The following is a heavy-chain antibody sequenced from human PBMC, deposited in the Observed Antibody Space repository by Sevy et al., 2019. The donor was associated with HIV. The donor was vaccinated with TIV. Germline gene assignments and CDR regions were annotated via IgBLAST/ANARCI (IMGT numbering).Heavy chain of an antibody. CDR3: ARDKEAAADP. CDR2: ISYDGSNK. J-gene: IGHJ5*02. Sequence: GGSLILSCAASGFTFSSYAMHWVRQAPGKGLEWVAVISYDGSNKYYADSVKGRFTISRDNSKTTLYLQMNSLRAEDTAVYYCARDKEAAADPWGQGTLVTVSS. D-gene: IGHD6-13*01. V-gene: IGHV3-30-3*01. CDR1: GFTFSSYA.